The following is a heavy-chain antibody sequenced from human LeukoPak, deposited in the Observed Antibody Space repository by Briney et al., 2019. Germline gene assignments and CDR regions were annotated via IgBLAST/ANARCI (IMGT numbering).Heavy chain of an antibody. V-gene: IGHV3-74*01. Sequence: GGSLRLSCAASGFSFSTYWMDWVRQAPGKGLVWVSRINPDGSSASYADSVKGRFTISRDNAKNTLYLQMSSLRADDTAVYYCARGGLEPVDYWGQGTLVTVSS. J-gene: IGHJ4*02. CDR2: INPDGSSA. CDR3: ARGGLEPVDY. CDR1: GFSFSTYW. D-gene: IGHD1-1*01.